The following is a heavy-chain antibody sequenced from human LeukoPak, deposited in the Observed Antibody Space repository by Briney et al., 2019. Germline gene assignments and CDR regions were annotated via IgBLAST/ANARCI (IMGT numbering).Heavy chain of an antibody. Sequence: GGSLRLSCAASGFTFSSYSFNWVRQAPGKGLEWVSSINTVSPYIYYADSVRGRFTISRDNAENSLWLQMNSLRAEDSAVYYCARLRRNSDRSGFYYYYDNWGQGTLVTVS. CDR3: ARLRRNSDRSGFYYYYDN. CDR2: INTVSPYI. CDR1: GFTFSSYS. D-gene: IGHD3-22*01. J-gene: IGHJ4*02. V-gene: IGHV3-21*01.